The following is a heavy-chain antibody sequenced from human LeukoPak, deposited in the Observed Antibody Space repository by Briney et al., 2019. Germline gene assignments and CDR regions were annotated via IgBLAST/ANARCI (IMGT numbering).Heavy chain of an antibody. Sequence: SETLSLTCAVSGGSISSSNWWSWVRQPPGKGLEWIGEVNLQGSTNYNPSLMGRVAIAVDTSENHISLQLTSVTAADTAVYYCAREGGPYRPLDYSGQGTLVTVSS. V-gene: IGHV4-4*02. CDR2: VNLQGST. CDR1: GGSISSSNW. J-gene: IGHJ4*02. CDR3: AREGGPYRPLDY.